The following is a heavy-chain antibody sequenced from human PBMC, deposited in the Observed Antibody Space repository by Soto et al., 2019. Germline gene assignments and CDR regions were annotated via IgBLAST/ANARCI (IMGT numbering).Heavy chain of an antibody. CDR1: GFAFNNYG. D-gene: IGHD2-2*01. CDR2: ISKSGYT. Sequence: VGSLRLSCTVSGFAFNNYGINWVRQAPGKGLEWVSSISKSGYTYYSDSVKGRFTISRDNAKNSVSLQMNTLRVEDTAVYYCAREDSIIIPAVSDFWGQGTLVTVSS. V-gene: IGHV3-21*01. CDR3: AREDSIIIPAVSDF. J-gene: IGHJ4*02.